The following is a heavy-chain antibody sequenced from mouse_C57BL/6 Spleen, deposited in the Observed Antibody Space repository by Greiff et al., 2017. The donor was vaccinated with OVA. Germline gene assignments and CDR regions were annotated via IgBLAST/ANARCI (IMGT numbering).Heavy chain of an antibody. CDR2: VHPNSGST. D-gene: IGHD1-1*01. Sequence: VQLQQPGAELVKPGASVKLSCKASGYTFTSYWMHWVKQRPGQGLEWIGMVHPNSGSTNYNEKFKSKATLTVDKSSSTAYKQLSSLTSEDSAVYYCARGDYYYGSSSYAMDYWGQGTSVTVSS. CDR1: GYTFTSYW. J-gene: IGHJ4*01. V-gene: IGHV1-64*01. CDR3: ARGDYYYGSSSYAMDY.